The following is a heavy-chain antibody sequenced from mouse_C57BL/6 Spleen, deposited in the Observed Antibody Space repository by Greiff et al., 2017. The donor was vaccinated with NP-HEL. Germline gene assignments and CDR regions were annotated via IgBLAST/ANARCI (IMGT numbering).Heavy chain of an antibody. D-gene: IGHD2-2*01. Sequence: EVQLQESGGGLVQPGGSMKLSCVASGFTFSNYWMNWVRQSPEKGLEWVAQIRLKSDNYATHYAESVKGRFTISRDDSKSSVYLQMNTLRAEDTGIYYCTGPMWLPLAYWGQGTLVTVSA. CDR2: IRLKSDNYAT. CDR1: GFTFSNYW. J-gene: IGHJ3*01. V-gene: IGHV6-3*01. CDR3: TGPMWLPLAY.